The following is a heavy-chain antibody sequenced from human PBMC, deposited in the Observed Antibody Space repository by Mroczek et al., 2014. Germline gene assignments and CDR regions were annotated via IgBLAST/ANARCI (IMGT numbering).Heavy chain of an antibody. D-gene: IGHD3-16*01. CDR2: IYYSGST. CDR3: ARQGEXYNWFDP. V-gene: IGHV4-39*01. CDR1: GGSISSSSYY. Sequence: QVQLQQSGPGLVKPSETLSLTCTVSGGSISSSSYYWGWIRQPPGKGLEWIGSIYYSGSTYYNPSLKSRVTISVDTSKNQFSLKLSSVTAADTAVYYCARQGEXYNWFDPWGQGTLVTVSS. J-gene: IGHJ5*02.